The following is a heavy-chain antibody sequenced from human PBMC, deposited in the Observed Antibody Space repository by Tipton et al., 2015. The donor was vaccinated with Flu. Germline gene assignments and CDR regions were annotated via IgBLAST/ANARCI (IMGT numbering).Heavy chain of an antibody. J-gene: IGHJ6*02. CDR1: GFNFDSDW. CDR3: GKSMDV. Sequence: SLRLSCTGSGFNFDSDWMSWVRQAPGRGLEWVANINQDGSEKNYVDPVKGRLIISRDNAKKSVNLQMNRLRVEDTGVYYCGKSMDVWGQGTTVAVSS. CDR2: INQDGSEK. V-gene: IGHV3-7*01.